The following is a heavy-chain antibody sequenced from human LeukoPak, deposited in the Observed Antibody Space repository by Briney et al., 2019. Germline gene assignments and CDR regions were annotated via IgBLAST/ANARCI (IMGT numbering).Heavy chain of an antibody. CDR2: INSDGINT. V-gene: IGHV3-74*01. Sequence: TGGSLRLSCAASGFTFSNYWMHWVRQAPGKGLVWVSRINSDGINTSYADSVKGRFTISRDNAKNTLNLQMSSLRAEDTAVYYCARDGGTRLKYSYGYGDYWGQGTLVTVSS. CDR3: ARDGGTRLKYSYGYGDY. D-gene: IGHD5-18*01. J-gene: IGHJ4*02. CDR1: GFTFSNYW.